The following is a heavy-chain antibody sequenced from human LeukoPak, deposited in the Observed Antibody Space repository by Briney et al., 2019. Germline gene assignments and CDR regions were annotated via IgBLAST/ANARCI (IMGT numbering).Heavy chain of an antibody. D-gene: IGHD3-10*01. J-gene: IGHJ6*04. CDR1: GDSICNYY. CDR2: INTSGNT. CDR3: ARERLGFRVDV. V-gene: IGHV4-4*07. Sequence: SESLSLTSTLSGDSICNYYWSWIWQCVREGLQWIGRINTSGNTNYNPYLKSRVTMSLDTYKNQFSLNLSSVTAADTAVYYCARERLGFRVDVWGKGTTVTVSS.